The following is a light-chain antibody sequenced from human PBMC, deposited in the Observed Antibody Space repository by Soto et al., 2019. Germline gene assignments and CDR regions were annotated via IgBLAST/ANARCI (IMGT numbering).Light chain of an antibody. J-gene: IGKJ3*01. V-gene: IGKV3-15*01. CDR1: QSVSSN. Sequence: EIVMTQSPATLSVSPGERATLSCRASQSVSSNLAWYQQKPGQAPRLLIYGASTRATGIPARFSGSGSETEFTLTISSLPSEDFAVYYCQQYNNWPPPFTFGPGTKVDIK. CDR3: QQYNNWPPPFT. CDR2: GAS.